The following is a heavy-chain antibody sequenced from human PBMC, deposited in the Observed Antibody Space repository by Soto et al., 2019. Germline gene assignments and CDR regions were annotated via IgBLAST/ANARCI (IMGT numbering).Heavy chain of an antibody. Sequence: QVHLVQSGAEVKQPGASVKLSCKASGYTFTSYAMHWVRQAPGQSLEWLGWINTGRGNTKYSQKLQGRVNITRDTSARTAYMELSSLRSEDTAVYYCSRCQGAVGSGSYSIFGDFQHWGQGPLVSVSS. CDR1: GYTFTSYA. J-gene: IGHJ1*01. D-gene: IGHD3-10*01. V-gene: IGHV1-3*04. CDR3: SRCQGAVGSGSYSIFGDFQH. CDR2: INTGRGNT.